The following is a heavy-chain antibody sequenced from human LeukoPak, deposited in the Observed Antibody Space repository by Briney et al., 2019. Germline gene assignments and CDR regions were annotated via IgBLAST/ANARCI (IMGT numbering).Heavy chain of an antibody. J-gene: IGHJ6*02. Sequence: GGSLRLSCAASGFTFSSCGMHWVRQAPGKGLEWVAVIWYDGSNKYYADSVKGRFTISRDNSKNTLYLQMNSLRAEDTAVYYCARRNYYYGMDVWGQGTTVTVSS. CDR2: IWYDGSNK. CDR3: ARRNYYYGMDV. CDR1: GFTFSSCG. V-gene: IGHV3-33*01.